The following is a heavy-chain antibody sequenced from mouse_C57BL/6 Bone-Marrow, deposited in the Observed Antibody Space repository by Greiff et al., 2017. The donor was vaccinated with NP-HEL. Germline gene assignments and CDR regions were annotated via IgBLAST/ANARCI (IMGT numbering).Heavy chain of an antibody. J-gene: IGHJ3*01. V-gene: IGHV14-4*01. CDR3: TPDYDYDSAWFAY. CDR2: IDPENGDT. Sequence: VQLQQSGAELVRPGASVKLSCTASGFNIKDDYMHWVKQRPEQGLEWIGWIDPENGDTEYASKFQGKATITADTSSNTAYLPLSSLTSEDTAVYYCTPDYDYDSAWFAYWGQGTLVTVSA. D-gene: IGHD2-4*01. CDR1: GFNIKDDY.